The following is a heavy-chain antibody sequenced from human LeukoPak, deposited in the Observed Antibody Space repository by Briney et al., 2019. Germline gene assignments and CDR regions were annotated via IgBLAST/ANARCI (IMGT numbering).Heavy chain of an antibody. J-gene: IGHJ4*02. CDR3: VRDSGGYFDY. Sequence: GGSLRLSCAASAFTFNAYDMTWVRQAPGKGLEWVSSISKSGNYIYYADSVKGRFTISRDNAKKSLYLQMNSLTVEDTAVYYCVRDSGGYFDYWGQGTLVAVSS. V-gene: IGHV3-21*01. D-gene: IGHD3-16*01. CDR1: AFTFNAYD. CDR2: ISKSGNYI.